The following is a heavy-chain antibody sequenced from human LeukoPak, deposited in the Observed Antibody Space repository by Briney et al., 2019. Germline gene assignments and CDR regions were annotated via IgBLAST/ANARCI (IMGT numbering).Heavy chain of an antibody. CDR2: INHSGST. Sequence: SETLSLTCAVYGGSFSGYYWSWIRQPPGKGLEWIGEINHSGSTNYNPSLKSRLTISVDTSKNQFSLKLSSVTAADTAVYFCARGPYSYDSSGAFDIWGQGTMVTVSS. D-gene: IGHD3-22*01. CDR3: ARGPYSYDSSGAFDI. V-gene: IGHV4-34*01. J-gene: IGHJ3*02. CDR1: GGSFSGYY.